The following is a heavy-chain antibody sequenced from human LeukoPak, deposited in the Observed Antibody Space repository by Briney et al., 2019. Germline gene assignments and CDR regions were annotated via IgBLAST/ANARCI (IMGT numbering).Heavy chain of an antibody. CDR1: GYRFNTYG. CDR2: ISTYNGNT. D-gene: IGHD3-16*02. J-gene: IGHJ4*02. CDR3: AREEYVWGSYRYVDY. Sequence: ASVKVSCKTSGYRFNTYGISWVRQAPGQGLEWMGWISTYNGNTDYAPKLQGRVTMTIDTYTSTAYMELRSLRSDDTAVYFCAREEYVWGSYRYVDYWGQGSLVTVPS. V-gene: IGHV1-18*01.